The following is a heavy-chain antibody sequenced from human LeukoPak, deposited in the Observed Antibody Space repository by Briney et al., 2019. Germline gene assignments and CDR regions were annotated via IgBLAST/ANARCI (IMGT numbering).Heavy chain of an antibody. CDR2: INPNSGGT. CDR3: AKIGYDSGPNRYDY. Sequence: ASVKVSCKASGYTFTGYYMHWVRQAPGQGLEWMGWINPNSGGTNYAQKFQGRVTMTRDTSISTAYMELSRLRSDDTAVYYCAKIGYDSGPNRYDYWGRGTLVTVSS. V-gene: IGHV1-2*02. J-gene: IGHJ4*02. D-gene: IGHD3-22*01. CDR1: GYTFTGYY.